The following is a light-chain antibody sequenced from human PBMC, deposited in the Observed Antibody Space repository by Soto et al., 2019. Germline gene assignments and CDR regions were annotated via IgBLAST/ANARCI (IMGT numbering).Light chain of an antibody. CDR3: QQYGSSPLYT. J-gene: IGKJ2*01. Sequence: EIVLTPSPGTLSLSPGERATLSCRAIQSVSSSYLAWYQQKPGQAPRLLIYGASSRATGIPDRLSGSGSGTDFTLTISRLEPEDFAVYYCQQYGSSPLYTFGQGTKLEIK. CDR1: QSVSSSY. V-gene: IGKV3-20*01. CDR2: GAS.